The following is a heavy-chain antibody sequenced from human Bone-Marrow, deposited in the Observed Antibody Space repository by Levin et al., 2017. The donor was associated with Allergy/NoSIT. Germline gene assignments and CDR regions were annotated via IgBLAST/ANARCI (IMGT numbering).Heavy chain of an antibody. CDR2: IWYDGSDR. D-gene: IGHD1-26*01. CDR1: AFTFSAYG. Sequence: GESLKISCAASAFTFSAYGMHWVRQAPGRGLEWVAVIWYDGSDRYYADSVKGRFTISRDNSKNTLSLQMNSLRAEGTAIYYCTRDRGEWGQFYFDCWGQGPLVTVSS. CDR3: TRDRGEWGQFYFDC. J-gene: IGHJ4*02. V-gene: IGHV3-33*01.